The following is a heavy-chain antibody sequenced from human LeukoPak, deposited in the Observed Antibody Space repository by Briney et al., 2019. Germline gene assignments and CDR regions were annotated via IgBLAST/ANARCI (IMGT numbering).Heavy chain of an antibody. J-gene: IGHJ6*03. Sequence: ASVKVSCKASGYTFSSYGISRVRQAPGQGLEWMGWISAYSGNSHYAQKSQGRVTMTTDTSTTTAYMELRGLRSDDTAVYYCARAEKPNWGNYYYYCMDVWGKGTTVTVSS. CDR1: GYTFSSYG. V-gene: IGHV1-18*01. D-gene: IGHD7-27*01. CDR3: ARAEKPNWGNYYYYCMDV. CDR2: ISAYSGNS.